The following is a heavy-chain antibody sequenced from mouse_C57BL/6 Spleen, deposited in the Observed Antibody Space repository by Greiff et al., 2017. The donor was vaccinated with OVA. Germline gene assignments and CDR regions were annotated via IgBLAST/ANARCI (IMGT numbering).Heavy chain of an antibody. CDR1: GYSITSGYY. CDR2: ISYDGSN. Sequence: VQLKESGPGLVKPSQSLSLTCSVTGYSITSGYYWNWIRQFPGNKLEWMGYISYDGSNNYNPSLKNRISITRDTSKNQFFLKLNSVTTEDTATYYCATRRIFYWYFDVWGTGTTVTVSS. V-gene: IGHV3-6*01. D-gene: IGHD5-2*01. J-gene: IGHJ1*03. CDR3: ATRRIFYWYFDV.